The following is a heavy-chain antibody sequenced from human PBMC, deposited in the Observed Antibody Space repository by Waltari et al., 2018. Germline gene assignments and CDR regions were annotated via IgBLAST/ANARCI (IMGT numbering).Heavy chain of an antibody. Sequence: EVQLVESGGGLVKPGGSLRLSCAASGFTFSSYSMNWVRQAPGKGLEWVSSISSSSSYIYYADSVKGRFTISRDNAKNSLYLQMNSLRAEDTAVYYCARGAYYYDSSGYYPGVSDFDYWGQGTLVTVSS. V-gene: IGHV3-21*01. D-gene: IGHD3-22*01. CDR1: GFTFSSYS. CDR2: ISSSSSYI. J-gene: IGHJ4*02. CDR3: ARGAYYYDSSGYYPGVSDFDY.